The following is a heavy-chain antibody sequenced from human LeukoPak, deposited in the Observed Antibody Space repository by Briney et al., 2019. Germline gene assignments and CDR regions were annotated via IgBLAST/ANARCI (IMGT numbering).Heavy chain of an antibody. CDR2: ITKKDNTYAT. J-gene: IGHJ4*02. Sequence: GGSLRLSCAASGFTFSGSSIHRVRQASGKGLEWVGRITKKDNTYATAYAASVAGRFTISRDDSQNTAYLQMNSLKSEDAAVYYCSRYVAIPLDYWGQGALVTVSS. D-gene: IGHD2-2*02. CDR3: SRYVAIPLDY. CDR1: GFTFSGSS. V-gene: IGHV3-73*01.